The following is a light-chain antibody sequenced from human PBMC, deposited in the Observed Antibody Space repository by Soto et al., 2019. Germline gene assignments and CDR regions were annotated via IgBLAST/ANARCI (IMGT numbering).Light chain of an antibody. CDR3: QHYGYSRWT. CDR1: LTGNNNY. J-gene: IGKJ1*01. V-gene: IGKV3-20*01. Sequence: IVLTQSPGTLSLSPGERATLSFRASLTGNNNYLAWYQHKSGQAPRLLIYGVYTRATGIPDRFTGSGSGTEFTLTITRLEPEDSAVYFCQHYGYSRWTFGQGTKVEIK. CDR2: GVY.